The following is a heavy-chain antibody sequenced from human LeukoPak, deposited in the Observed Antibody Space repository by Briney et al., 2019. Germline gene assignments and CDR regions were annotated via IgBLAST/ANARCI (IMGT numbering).Heavy chain of an antibody. CDR1: GYTFTSYG. V-gene: IGHV1-18*01. CDR3: ARHTLYGSGSYYVYYFDY. Sequence: ASVTVSCKASGYTFTSYGISWLRQAPGQGLEGMGWISSYNGNTNYAQKLQGRVTMTTDTSTSAAYMELRSLRSDDTAVYYCARHTLYGSGSYYVYYFDYWGQGTLVTVSS. D-gene: IGHD3-10*01. CDR2: ISSYNGNT. J-gene: IGHJ4*02.